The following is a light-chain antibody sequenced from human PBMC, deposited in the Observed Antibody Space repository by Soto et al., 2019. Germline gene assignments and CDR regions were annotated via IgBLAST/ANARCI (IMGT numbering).Light chain of an antibody. Sequence: EIVMTQSPATLSVSLGERATLSCRAGQSVSTNLAWYQQRPGQAPRLLIYATSSRATGVPDRFTGSGSGTDFTLTISSLQSEDFAVYYCQQYNNWPPWTFGQGTKVEIK. V-gene: IGKV3D-15*01. CDR1: QSVSTN. CDR3: QQYNNWPPWT. J-gene: IGKJ1*01. CDR2: ATS.